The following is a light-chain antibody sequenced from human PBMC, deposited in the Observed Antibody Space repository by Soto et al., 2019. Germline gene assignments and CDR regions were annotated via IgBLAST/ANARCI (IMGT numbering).Light chain of an antibody. Sequence: DIQMTQSPSSLSASVGDRVTITCRASQSISSYLNWYQQKPGKAPKLLIYAASSLQSGVQSRFSGSGSGTDFTLTISSLQPEDFATYNCQQSYSTPRTFGQGTKVDIK. CDR2: AAS. V-gene: IGKV1-39*01. CDR1: QSISSY. CDR3: QQSYSTPRT. J-gene: IGKJ1*01.